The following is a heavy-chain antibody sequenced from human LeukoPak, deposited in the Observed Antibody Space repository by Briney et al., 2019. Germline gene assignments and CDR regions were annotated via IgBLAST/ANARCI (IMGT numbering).Heavy chain of an antibody. V-gene: IGHV3-73*01. D-gene: IGHD2-2*01. J-gene: IGHJ3*02. CDR2: IRSRANGYAT. CDR3: TRWGTSSSDASDI. CDR1: GFTFSDSA. Sequence: GGSLRLSCAASGFTFSDSAIHWVRQASGKGLEWVGRIRSRANGYATAFAASVKGRFSISRDDSKNTAYLQMNSLKTEDTAVYYCTRWGTSSSDASDIWGQGTMVTVSS.